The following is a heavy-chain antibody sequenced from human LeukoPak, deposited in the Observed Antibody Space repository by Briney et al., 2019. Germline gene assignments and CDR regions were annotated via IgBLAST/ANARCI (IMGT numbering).Heavy chain of an antibody. CDR1: GFTFNRYW. Sequence: GGSLRLSCAASGFTFNRYWMSWVRQAPGKELQWVANIKQDGSAKYYVDSVKGRFTISRDNAKNSLYLQMNSLRAEDTALYYCAKGTDGSFDLWGQGTLVTVSS. CDR3: AKGTDGSFDL. V-gene: IGHV3-7*03. CDR2: IKQDGSAK. J-gene: IGHJ4*02. D-gene: IGHD1-1*01.